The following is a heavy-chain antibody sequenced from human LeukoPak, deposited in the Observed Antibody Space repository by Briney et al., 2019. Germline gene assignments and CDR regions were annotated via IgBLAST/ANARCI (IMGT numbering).Heavy chain of an antibody. CDR2: ISSSSSYI. Sequence: GGSLRLSCAASGFTFSSYSMNWVRQAPGKGLEWVSSISSSSSYIYYADSVKGRFTISRDNAKNSLYLQMNSLRAEDTAVYYCAREVTMVRGVGAFDIWGQGTMVIVPS. V-gene: IGHV3-21*01. CDR3: AREVTMVRGVGAFDI. CDR1: GFTFSSYS. D-gene: IGHD3-10*01. J-gene: IGHJ3*02.